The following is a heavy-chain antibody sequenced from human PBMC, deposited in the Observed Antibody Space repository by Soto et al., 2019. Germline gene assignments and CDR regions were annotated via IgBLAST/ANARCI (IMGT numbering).Heavy chain of an antibody. CDR3: AKGSGAYCGGDCYRIFDY. Sequence: EVQLLESGGGLVQPGGSLRLSCAASGFTFSSYAMSWVRQAPGKGLEWVSAISGSGGSTYYADSVKGRFTISRDNSKNTLYLQMNSLRAEDTAVYYCAKGSGAYCGGDCYRIFDYWGQGTLVTVSS. V-gene: IGHV3-23*01. D-gene: IGHD2-21*02. CDR2: ISGSGGST. CDR1: GFTFSSYA. J-gene: IGHJ4*02.